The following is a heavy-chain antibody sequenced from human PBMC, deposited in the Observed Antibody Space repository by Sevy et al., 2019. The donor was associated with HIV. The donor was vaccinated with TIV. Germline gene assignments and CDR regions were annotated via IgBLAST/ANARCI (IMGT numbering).Heavy chain of an antibody. V-gene: IGHV1-2*06. J-gene: IGHJ5*02. Sequence: ASVKVSCKASGYTFTGYYMHWVRQAPGQGLEWMGRINPNSGGTNYAQKFQGRVTMTRDTSISTAYMELSRLRSDDTAMYYCAREERYCSGGSCYSHWFDPWGQGTLVTVSS. CDR1: GYTFTGYY. CDR2: INPNSGGT. D-gene: IGHD2-15*01. CDR3: AREERYCSGGSCYSHWFDP.